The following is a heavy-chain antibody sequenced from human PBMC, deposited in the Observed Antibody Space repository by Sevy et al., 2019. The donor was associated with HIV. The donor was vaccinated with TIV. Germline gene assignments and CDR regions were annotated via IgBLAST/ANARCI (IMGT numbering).Heavy chain of an antibody. CDR3: TREGQGYSSSSGY. J-gene: IGHJ4*02. Sequence: GGSLILSCAASGFTFGGYGMHWVRQAPGKGLEWVSLISFDGSNKDYADSVKGRFTISRDNSKNTLYPQRNSLRAEDTAMYYCTREGQGYSSSSGYWGQGTLVTVSS. V-gene: IGHV3-30*03. CDR2: ISFDGSNK. D-gene: IGHD6-6*01. CDR1: GFTFGGYG.